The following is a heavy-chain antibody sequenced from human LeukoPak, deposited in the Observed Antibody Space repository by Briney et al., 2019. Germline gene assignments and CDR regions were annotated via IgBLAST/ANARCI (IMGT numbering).Heavy chain of an antibody. CDR3: ARGLPTVTTE. CDR1: GYTFTSYG. D-gene: IGHD4-17*01. Sequence: ASVKVSCTASGYTFTSYGISWVRQAPGQGLEWMGWINTNTGNPTYAQGFTGRFVFSLDTSVSTAYLQISSLKAEDTAVYYCARGLPTVTTEWGQGTLVTVSS. J-gene: IGHJ4*02. CDR2: INTNTGNP. V-gene: IGHV7-4-1*02.